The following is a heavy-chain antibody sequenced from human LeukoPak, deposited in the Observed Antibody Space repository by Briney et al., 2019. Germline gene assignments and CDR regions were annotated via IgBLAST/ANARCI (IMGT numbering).Heavy chain of an antibody. J-gene: IGHJ4*02. D-gene: IGHD4-17*01. CDR3: AREIEDYGDYLIDY. CDR2: INPNSGGT. Sequence: ASVKVSCKASGYTFTGYYMHWVRQAPGQGLEWMGWINPNSGGTNYAQKFQGRVTMTRDTSISTAYMELSRLRSDDTAVYYCAREIEDYGDYLIDYWGQGTLVTVSS. V-gene: IGHV1-2*02. CDR1: GYTFTGYY.